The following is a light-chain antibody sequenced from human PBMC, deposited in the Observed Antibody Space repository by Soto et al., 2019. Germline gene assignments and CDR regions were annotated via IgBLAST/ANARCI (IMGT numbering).Light chain of an antibody. CDR2: AAS. V-gene: IGKV1-6*01. J-gene: IGKJ1*01. Sequence: AIQMTQSPSSLSASVGDRVTITCRASRDIGNDLGWYQQKPGKAPKHLIFAASKLQSGVPSRFSGGGSGTDFTRTISILQADDFATYYCLQHFNFSWTFGQGTKVETK. CDR3: LQHFNFSWT. CDR1: RDIGND.